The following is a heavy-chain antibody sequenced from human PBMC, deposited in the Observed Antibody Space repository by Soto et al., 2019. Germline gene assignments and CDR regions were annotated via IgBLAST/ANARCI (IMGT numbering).Heavy chain of an antibody. CDR3: AKDKWGSSSGWYGVEAIDM. CDR2: IRGNGGST. D-gene: IGHD6-19*01. Sequence: GSLRLSCAASGFIFDNYAMGWVRQAPGKGLEWVSAIRGNGGSTYDADSVRGRFIISRDNSKNTLYLQMYRLRAEDTAVYFCAKDKWGSSSGWYGVEAIDMWGQGIMVTVSS. J-gene: IGHJ3*02. V-gene: IGHV3-23*01. CDR1: GFIFDNYA.